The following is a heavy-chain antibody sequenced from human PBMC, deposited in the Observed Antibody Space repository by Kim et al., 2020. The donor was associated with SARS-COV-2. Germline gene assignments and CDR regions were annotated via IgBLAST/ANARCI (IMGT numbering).Heavy chain of an antibody. J-gene: IGHJ6*02. CDR3: ARDASGYSSGWTYYYYGMDV. V-gene: IGHV3-30*07. D-gene: IGHD6-25*01. Sequence: GRFTISRDNSKNTLYLQMNSLRAEDTAVYYCARDASGYSSGWTYYYYGMDVWGQGTTVTVPS.